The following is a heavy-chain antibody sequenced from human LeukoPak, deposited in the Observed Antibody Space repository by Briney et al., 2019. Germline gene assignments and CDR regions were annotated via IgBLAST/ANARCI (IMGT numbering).Heavy chain of an antibody. CDR1: GASISSSGSY. V-gene: IGHV4-39*01. CDR2: ISYSGST. CDR3: ARHFDF. Sequence: SETLSLTCTVSGASISSSGSYWGWIRQPPGKGLEWIGTISYSGSTYYNPSLKSRVTISVDTSKNRFSLKLNSVTAADTAVYYCARHFDFWGQGTLVTVSS. J-gene: IGHJ4*02.